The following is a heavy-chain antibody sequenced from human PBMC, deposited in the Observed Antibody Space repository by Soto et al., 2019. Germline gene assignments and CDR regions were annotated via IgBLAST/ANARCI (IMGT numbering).Heavy chain of an antibody. Sequence: SETLSLTCTVSGGSISSYYWSWIRQPPGKGLEWIGYIYYSGSTNYNPSLKSRVTISVDTSKNQFSLKLSSVTAADTAVYYCARSPTDLITGTTDCGMDVWGQGTTVTVSS. J-gene: IGHJ6*02. CDR2: IYYSGST. D-gene: IGHD1-7*01. CDR3: ARSPTDLITGTTDCGMDV. CDR1: GGSISSYY. V-gene: IGHV4-59*12.